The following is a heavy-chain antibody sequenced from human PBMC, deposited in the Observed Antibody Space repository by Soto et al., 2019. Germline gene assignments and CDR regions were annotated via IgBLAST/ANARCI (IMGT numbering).Heavy chain of an antibody. CDR1: GDSVSSNSAA. J-gene: IGHJ4*02. CDR2: TYYRSKWYN. Sequence: KQSQTLSLTCAISGDSVSSNSAAWNWIRQSPSRGLEWLGRTYYRSKWYNDYAVSVKSRITINPDTSKNQFSLQLNSVTPEDTAVYYCAREVSPFYDILTGYYVPHFDYWGQGTLVTVSS. V-gene: IGHV6-1*01. CDR3: AREVSPFYDILTGYYVPHFDY. D-gene: IGHD3-9*01.